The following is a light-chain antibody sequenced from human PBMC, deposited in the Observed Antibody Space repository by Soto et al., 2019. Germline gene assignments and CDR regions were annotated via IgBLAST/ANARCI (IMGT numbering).Light chain of an antibody. CDR3: QQFSSYPLT. CDR2: DAS. Sequence: EFVLTQSPCTLSLSPGERATLACRASQTFXNNYLAWYQQKPGQAPRLLXYDASSRATGIPDRLSGGGSGTDFTLTISRLEPEYFAVYYCQQFSSYPLTFGGGTKVDIK. J-gene: IGKJ4*02. CDR1: QTFXNNY. V-gene: IGKV3-20*01.